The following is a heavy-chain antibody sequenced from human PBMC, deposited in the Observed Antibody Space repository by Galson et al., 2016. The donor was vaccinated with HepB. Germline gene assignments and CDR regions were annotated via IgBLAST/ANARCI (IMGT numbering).Heavy chain of an antibody. Sequence: SLTLSCPASGFTLSNYGMHWVRQATRKGLTWVAAVSKDGRRKLYADSVKGRLTITRDNSNNMLFLQMDSLSPDDTAVYYCAKRREYSPQVGCSVDYWGQGTLVSVSS. J-gene: IGHJ4*02. V-gene: IGHV3-30*18. CDR2: VSKDGRRK. CDR1: GFTLSNYG. CDR3: AKRREYSPQVGCSVDY. D-gene: IGHD3-10*02.